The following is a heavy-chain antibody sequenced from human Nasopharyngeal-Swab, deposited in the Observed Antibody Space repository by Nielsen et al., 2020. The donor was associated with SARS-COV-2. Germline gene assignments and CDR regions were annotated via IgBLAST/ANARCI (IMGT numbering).Heavy chain of an antibody. Sequence: GESLKISCKGSGYSFSSYWISWVRQMPGKGLEWMGIIDPSDSYSNYSPSFQGHVTISVDKSLSTAFLQWSSLKASDTAVYYCASRSFYYGSGTVRGMDVWGQGTTVTVSS. V-gene: IGHV5-10-1*01. CDR2: IDPSDSYS. CDR3: ASRSFYYGSGTVRGMDV. J-gene: IGHJ6*02. CDR1: GYSFSSYW. D-gene: IGHD3-10*01.